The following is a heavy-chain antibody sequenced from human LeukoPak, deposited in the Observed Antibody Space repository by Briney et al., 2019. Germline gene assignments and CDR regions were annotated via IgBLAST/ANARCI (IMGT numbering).Heavy chain of an antibody. CDR1: GVSISSGGYY. CDR3: ARDGQYYYYGMDV. V-gene: IGHV4-31*03. Sequence: PSQTLSLTCTVSGVSISSGGYYWSWIRQHPGTGLEWIGYIYYSGSAYYNPSLKSRVTISVDTSKNQFSLKLSSVTAADTAVYYCARDGQYYYYGMDVWGQGTTVTVSS. J-gene: IGHJ6*02. CDR2: IYYSGSA.